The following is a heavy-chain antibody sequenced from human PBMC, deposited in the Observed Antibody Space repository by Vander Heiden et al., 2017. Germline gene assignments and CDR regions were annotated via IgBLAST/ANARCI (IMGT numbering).Heavy chain of an antibody. CDR1: GGTISGNSYY. CDR2: IYSSGKT. Sequence: QRRLQESGPWLLKPSETLSLWCTSSGGTISGNSYYWGWIPQPPGKGLEWIGKIYSSGKTYYNPSLESRLNISVDTSKNHFSLRLSSLSAADTAVYYCARLEAYGGGLDFWGQGILVTVSS. J-gene: IGHJ4*01. CDR3: ARLEAYGGGLDF. D-gene: IGHD2-21*01. V-gene: IGHV4-39*02.